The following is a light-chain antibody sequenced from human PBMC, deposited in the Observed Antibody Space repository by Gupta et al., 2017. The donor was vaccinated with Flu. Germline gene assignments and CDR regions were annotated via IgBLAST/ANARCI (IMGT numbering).Light chain of an antibody. CDR1: QKVKNY. CDR2: DTS. J-gene: IGKJ5*01. CDR3: QQLKTWPSIT. V-gene: IGKV3-11*01. Sequence: ATLYLSPGERATLSCRASQKVKNYLAWYQQNPGQAPRLLTYDTSNRDTGNPDRFSGSGYGTDLRLTISSREQEDIAFYYCQQLKTWPSITFGQGTQLEIK.